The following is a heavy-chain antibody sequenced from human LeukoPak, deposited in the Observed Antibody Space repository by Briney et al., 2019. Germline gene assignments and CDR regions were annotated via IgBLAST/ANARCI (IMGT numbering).Heavy chain of an antibody. D-gene: IGHD4-23*01. V-gene: IGHV4-38-2*02. CDR1: GYSISSGYY. CDR2: IYHSGST. CDR3: ARTVVTGRYFDY. J-gene: IGHJ4*02. Sequence: PSETLSPTCTVSGYSISSGYYWGWIRQPPRKGLEWIGSIYHSGSTYYNPSLKSRVTISVDKSKNQFSLKLSSVTAADTAVYYCARTVVTGRYFDYWGQGTLVTVSS.